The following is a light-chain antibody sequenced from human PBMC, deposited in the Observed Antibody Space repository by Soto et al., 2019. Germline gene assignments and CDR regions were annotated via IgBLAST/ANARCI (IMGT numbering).Light chain of an antibody. V-gene: IGLV2-23*02. CDR3: CEYAGSSTVV. CDR1: SSDVGSYNL. Sequence: QSDLTQPASVSGSPGQSITISCTGTSSDVGSYNLVSWYQQHPGKAPKLMIYEVSKRPSGVSNRFSGSKSGNTASLTISGLQAEDEAEYYCCEYAGSSTVVFGGGTKLTVL. CDR2: EVS. J-gene: IGLJ2*01.